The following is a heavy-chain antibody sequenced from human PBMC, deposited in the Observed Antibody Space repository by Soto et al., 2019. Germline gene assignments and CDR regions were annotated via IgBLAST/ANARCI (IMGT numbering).Heavy chain of an antibody. CDR1: GFTFSDYY. Sequence: QVQLVESGGGLVNPGGSLRLSCAASGFTFSDYYMSWIRQAPGKGLEWVSYISSSSSYTNYADSVKGRFTISRDNAKNSLYLQMNSMRAEDTAVLYCAHNGSYWYYFHYWGQGTLVTVSS. CDR2: ISSSSSYT. J-gene: IGHJ4*02. CDR3: AHNGSYWYYFHY. D-gene: IGHD1-26*01. V-gene: IGHV3-11*05.